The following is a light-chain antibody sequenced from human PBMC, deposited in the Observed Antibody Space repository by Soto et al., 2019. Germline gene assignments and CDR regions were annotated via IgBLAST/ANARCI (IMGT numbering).Light chain of an antibody. Sequence: EVVMTQSPDSLSVSPGERATLSCRASRSVSNNYLAWYQQKPGQAPRLLIYDISTRAAAIPARFSGSGSGTDFTLTVSSLEPEDFALYYCQQRSNRITFGQGTRLEIK. CDR3: QQRSNRIT. CDR1: RSVSNNY. J-gene: IGKJ5*01. CDR2: DIS. V-gene: IGKV3D-20*02.